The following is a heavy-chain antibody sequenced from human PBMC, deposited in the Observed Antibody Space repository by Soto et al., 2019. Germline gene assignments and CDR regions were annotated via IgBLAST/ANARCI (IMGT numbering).Heavy chain of an antibody. CDR3: ARGNSGYDYYYGMDV. CDR2: MNPNSGNT. D-gene: IGHD5-12*01. V-gene: IGHV1-8*01. CDR1: GYTFTSYG. Sequence: ASVKVSCKASGYTFTSYGINWVRQATGQGLEWMGWMNPNSGNTGYAQKFQGRVTMTRNTSISTAYMELSSLRSEDTAVYYCARGNSGYDYYYGMDVWGQGTTVTVSS. J-gene: IGHJ6*02.